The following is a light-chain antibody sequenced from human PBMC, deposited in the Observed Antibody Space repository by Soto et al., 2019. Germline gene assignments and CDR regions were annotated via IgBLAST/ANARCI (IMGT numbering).Light chain of an antibody. V-gene: IGLV2-14*01. CDR2: EIA. CDR3: CSYTGTNTWV. J-gene: IGLJ2*01. Sequence: QSVLTQPASVSGSPGQSITISCTGTSSDLGGYNYVSWYQHHPGKAPKVLIYEIANRPSGVSNRFSGSKSANTASLTISGLQADDEADYYCCSYTGTNTWVFGGGTQLTVL. CDR1: SSDLGGYNY.